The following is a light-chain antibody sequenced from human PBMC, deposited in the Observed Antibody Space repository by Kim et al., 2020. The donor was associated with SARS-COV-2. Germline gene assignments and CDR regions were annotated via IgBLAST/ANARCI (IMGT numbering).Light chain of an antibody. CDR2: EVS. V-gene: IGLV2-23*02. CDR3: CSYAGSSTSVV. J-gene: IGLJ2*01. Sequence: QSLTISRTGTSSDGGSYNLVSWYQQHPGKAPKLMIYEVSKRPSGVSNRFSGSKSGNTASLTISGLQAEDEADYYCCSYAGSSTSVVFGGGTQLTVL. CDR1: SSDGGSYNL.